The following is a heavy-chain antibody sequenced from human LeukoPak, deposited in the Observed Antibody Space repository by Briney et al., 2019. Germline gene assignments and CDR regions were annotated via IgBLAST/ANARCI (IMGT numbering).Heavy chain of an antibody. J-gene: IGHJ4*02. CDR3: ARGPLIVVVPAAPRYYFDY. Sequence: SETLSLTCAVYGESFSGYYWSWIRQPPGKGLEWIGEINHSGSTNYNPSLKSRVTISVDTSKNQFSLKLSSVTAADTAVYYCARGPLIVVVPAAPRYYFDYWGQGTLVTVSS. V-gene: IGHV4-34*01. CDR1: GESFSGYY. D-gene: IGHD2-2*01. CDR2: INHSGST.